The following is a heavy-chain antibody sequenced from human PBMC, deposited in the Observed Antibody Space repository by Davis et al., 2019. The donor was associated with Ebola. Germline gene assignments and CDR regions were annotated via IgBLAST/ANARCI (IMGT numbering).Heavy chain of an antibody. Sequence: GESLKISCAASGFTFSNYWMSWVRQAPGKGLEWVANIKQDGCEKYYVDSVKGRFTISRDNAKNSLYLQMNSLRAEDTAVYYCARKSTFFDYWGQGTRVTVSS. CDR2: IKQDGCEK. CDR1: GFTFSNYW. J-gene: IGHJ4*02. D-gene: IGHD3-16*01. CDR3: ARKSTFFDY. V-gene: IGHV3-7*03.